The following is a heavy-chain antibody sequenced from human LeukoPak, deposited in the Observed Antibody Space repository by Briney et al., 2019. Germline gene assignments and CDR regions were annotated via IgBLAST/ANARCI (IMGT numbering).Heavy chain of an antibody. Sequence: PGGSLRLSCAASGFTFSSYSMNWVRQAPGKGLEWVSSISSSSSYIYYADSVKGRFTISRDNAKNSLYLQMNSLRAEDTAVYYCARGRGTGVEMATSWGQGTLVTVSS. CDR3: ARGRGTGVEMATS. D-gene: IGHD5-24*01. V-gene: IGHV3-21*01. J-gene: IGHJ4*02. CDR1: GFTFSSYS. CDR2: ISSSSSYI.